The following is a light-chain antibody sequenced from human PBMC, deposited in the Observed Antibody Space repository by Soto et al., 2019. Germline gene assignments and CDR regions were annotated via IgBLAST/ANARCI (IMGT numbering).Light chain of an antibody. CDR3: QQYNYWPRT. J-gene: IGKJ1*01. CDR2: GAS. CDR1: QSVSSY. V-gene: IGKV3-15*01. Sequence: ETVLTQSPATLSLSAGERATLSCRASQSVSSYLAWYQQKPGQAPRLLIYGASTRAPGIPARFSGSGSGTEFTLTITSLQSEDFAVYYCQQYNYWPRTFGQGTKVDIK.